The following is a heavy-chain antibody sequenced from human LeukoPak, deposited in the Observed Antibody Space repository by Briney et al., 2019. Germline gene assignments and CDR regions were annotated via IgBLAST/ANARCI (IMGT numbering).Heavy chain of an antibody. J-gene: IGHJ6*03. D-gene: IGHD6-6*01. CDR3: ARDSRSSTYYYYYYMDV. V-gene: IGHV4-59*01. CDR1: GGSISSYY. CDR2: IYYSGST. Sequence: PSETLSLTCTVSGGSISSYYWSWIRQPPGKGLEWIGYIYYSGSTNYKPSLKSRVTISVDTSKDQFSLKLSSVTAADTAVYYCARDSRSSTYYYYYYMDVWGKGTTVTVSS.